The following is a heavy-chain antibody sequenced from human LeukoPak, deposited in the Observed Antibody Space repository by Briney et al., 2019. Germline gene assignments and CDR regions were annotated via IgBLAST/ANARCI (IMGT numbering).Heavy chain of an antibody. Sequence: PGGSLRLSCRGIGFTFADYAMSWVRQAPGKGLEWVAFITIQDYGATTEYAASLRGRFTVSRDDSKSVAYLQLNRLTIEDTATYYCSRDHFRTGTTRAPWFDPWGQGTLVTVSS. V-gene: IGHV3-49*04. CDR2: ITIQDYGATT. CDR3: SRDHFRTGTTRAPWFDP. D-gene: IGHD1-1*01. CDR1: GFTFADYA. J-gene: IGHJ5*02.